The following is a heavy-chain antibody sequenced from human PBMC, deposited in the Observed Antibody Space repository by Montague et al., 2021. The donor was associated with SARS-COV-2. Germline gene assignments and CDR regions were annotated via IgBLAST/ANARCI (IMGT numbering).Heavy chain of an antibody. D-gene: IGHD6-19*01. J-gene: IGHJ6*03. CDR3: ARDRRGMAMAGRAYYYYYMDV. V-gene: IGHV4-61*09. CDR1: GASISSANGY. CDR2: ISTRGSS. Sequence: TLSLTCSVSGASISSANGYWTWIRQPAGKGLEWIGHISTRGSSSYNPSLKSLVTIILDTSKQQFSLELPSVTAAATAVYYCARDRRGMAMAGRAYYYYYMDVWGQGTTVTVSS.